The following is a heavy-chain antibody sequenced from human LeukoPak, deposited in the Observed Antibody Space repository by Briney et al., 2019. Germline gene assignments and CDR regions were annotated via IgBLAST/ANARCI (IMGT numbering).Heavy chain of an antibody. J-gene: IGHJ4*02. CDR1: GYTFSNHG. CDR3: ARDIGISQFDF. V-gene: IGHV1-18*01. Sequence: GASVKVSCKASGYTFSNHGISWVRQAPGQGLEWMGWIGVYNGRTQYAQKFQGRVTLTTDTSTRTAYMDIRSLTSADTAVYYCARDIGISQFDFWGQGTLVTVSS. D-gene: IGHD3-10*01. CDR2: IGVYNGRT.